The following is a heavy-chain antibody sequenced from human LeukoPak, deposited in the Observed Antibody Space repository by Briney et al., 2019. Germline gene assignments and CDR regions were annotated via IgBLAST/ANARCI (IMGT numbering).Heavy chain of an antibody. CDR2: IYHSGST. J-gene: IGHJ5*02. V-gene: IGHV4-59*08. Sequence: SETLSLTCTVSGGSISSYYWRWIRQPPGKGLEWIGYIYHSGSTNYNPSLKSRVTISVDTSNNQFSLKLSSVAAADTAVYYCARRPAGYSGRYLWFDPWGQGTLVTVSS. CDR1: GGSISSYY. CDR3: ARRPAGYSGRYLWFDP. D-gene: IGHD1-26*01.